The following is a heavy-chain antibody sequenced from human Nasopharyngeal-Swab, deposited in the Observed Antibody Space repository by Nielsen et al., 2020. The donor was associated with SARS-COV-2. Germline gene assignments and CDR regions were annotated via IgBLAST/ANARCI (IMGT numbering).Heavy chain of an antibody. CDR3: ARDNYPYYYYGMDV. D-gene: IGHD4-11*01. V-gene: IGHV4-39*01. CDR2: IYYSGST. J-gene: IGHJ6*02. Sequence: SETLSLTCTVSGGSISSGSYYWGWIRQPPGKGLEWIGSIYYSGSTYYNPSLKSRVTISVDTSKNQFSLKLSSVTAADTAVYYCARDNYPYYYYGMDVWGQGTTVTVSS. CDR1: GGSISSGSYY.